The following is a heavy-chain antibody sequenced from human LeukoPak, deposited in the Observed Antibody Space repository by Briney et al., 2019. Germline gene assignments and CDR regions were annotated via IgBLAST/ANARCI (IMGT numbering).Heavy chain of an antibody. D-gene: IGHD6-19*01. J-gene: IGHJ4*02. CDR3: ARGFDQYSSGWCSY. CDR1: GYTFTSYD. CDR2: MNPNSGNT. Sequence: ASVKVSCKASGYTFTSYDINWVRQATGQGLEWMGWMNPNSGNTGYAQKFQGRVTVTRNTSISTAYMELSSLRSEDTAVYYCARGFDQYSSGWCSYWGQGTLVTVSS. V-gene: IGHV1-8*01.